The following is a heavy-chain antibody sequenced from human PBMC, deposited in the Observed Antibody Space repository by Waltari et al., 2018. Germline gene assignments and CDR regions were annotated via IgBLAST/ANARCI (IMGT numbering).Heavy chain of an antibody. CDR1: GFTFSSYA. D-gene: IGHD3-9*01. CDR3: AKGYYDILTGYYRGVWYFDL. J-gene: IGHJ2*01. CDR2: ISGSGGST. V-gene: IGHV3-23*01. Sequence: EVQLLESGGGLVQPGGSLRLSCAASGFTFSSYAMSWVRQAPGKGLGWVSAISGSGGSTYYADSVKGRFTISRDNSKNTLYLQMNSLRAEDTAVYYCAKGYYDILTGYYRGVWYFDLWGRGTLVTVSS.